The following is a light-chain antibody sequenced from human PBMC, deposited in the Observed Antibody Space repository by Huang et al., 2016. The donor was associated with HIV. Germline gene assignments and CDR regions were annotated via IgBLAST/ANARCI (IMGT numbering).Light chain of an antibody. V-gene: IGKV3-11*01. CDR1: QSISNY. J-gene: IGKJ4*01. CDR3: QHRNSWPLT. Sequence: EIVLTQSPATLSLSPGEGATLSCRASQSISNYLAWYQQKPGQAPRLLVEYATNRATGIPARFSGSGSGTDFTLTINGLESDDFAVYYCQHRNSWPLTFGGGTKVEIK. CDR2: YAT.